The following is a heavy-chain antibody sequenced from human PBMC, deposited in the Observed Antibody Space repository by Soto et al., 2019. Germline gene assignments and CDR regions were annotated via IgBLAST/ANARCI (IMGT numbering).Heavy chain of an antibody. CDR3: ARDFGEAAAGTSGLGY. D-gene: IGHD6-13*01. Sequence: SETLSLTGTVSGGSISSGGYYWSWIRQHPGKGLEWIGYIYYSGSTYYNPSLKSRVTISVDTSKNQFSLKLSSVTAADTAVYYCARDFGEAAAGTSGLGYWGQGTLVTVSS. V-gene: IGHV4-31*03. J-gene: IGHJ4*02. CDR2: IYYSGST. CDR1: GGSISSGGYY.